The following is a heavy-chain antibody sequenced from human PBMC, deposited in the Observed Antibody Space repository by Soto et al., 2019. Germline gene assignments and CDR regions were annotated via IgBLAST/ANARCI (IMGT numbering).Heavy chain of an antibody. Sequence: QVQLVESGGGVVQPGRSLRLSCAASGFTFSSYGMHWVRQAPGKGLEWVAVISYDGSNKYYADSVKGRFTISRDNSKNTLYLQMNSLRAEDTAVYYCAKVRPRGYSYGQTNFDYWGQGTLVTVSS. CDR1: GFTFSSYG. CDR3: AKVRPRGYSYGQTNFDY. D-gene: IGHD5-18*01. V-gene: IGHV3-30*18. J-gene: IGHJ4*02. CDR2: ISYDGSNK.